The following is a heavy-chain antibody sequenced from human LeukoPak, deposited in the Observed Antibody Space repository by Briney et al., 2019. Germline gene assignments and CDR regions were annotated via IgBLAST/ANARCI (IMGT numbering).Heavy chain of an antibody. V-gene: IGHV4-39*01. J-gene: IGHJ4*02. CDR3: VRHLPYSNYCNY. CDR1: GGAISSSSYY. CDR2: IYYSGST. Sequence: PPETLSLTCTVSGGAISSSSYYWGWIRQPPGKGLEWIASIYYSGSTYYNPSLKSRVTISVDTSKNQFSLKLSSVTAADTAVYYCVRHLPYSNYCNYWGQGTRVTVSS. D-gene: IGHD4-11*01.